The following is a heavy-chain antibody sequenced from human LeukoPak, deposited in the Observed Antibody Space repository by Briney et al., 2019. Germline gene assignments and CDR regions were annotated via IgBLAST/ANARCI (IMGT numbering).Heavy chain of an antibody. V-gene: IGHV3-23*01. J-gene: IGHJ1*01. CDR1: GFTFSSYA. Sequence: GGSLRLSCAASGFTFSSYAMSWVRQAPGEGLGWVSSISGSGGSTYYAYSVKGRFTISRANSKNTLYMQMNSLRAEDTAGYYCAKDLLVVVPAHFQHWGQGTLVTVSS. CDR3: AKDLLVVVPAHFQH. CDR2: ISGSGGST. D-gene: IGHD3-22*01.